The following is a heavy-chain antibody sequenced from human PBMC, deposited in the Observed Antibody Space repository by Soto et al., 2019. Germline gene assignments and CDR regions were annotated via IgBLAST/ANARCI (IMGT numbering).Heavy chain of an antibody. J-gene: IGHJ2*01. CDR1: GFTFSDYY. V-gene: IGHV3-11*06. CDR2: ISSSSSYT. Sequence: GGSLRLSCAASGFTFSDYYMSWIRQAPGKGLEWVSYISSSSSYTNYADSVKGRFTISRDNAKNSLYLQMNSLRAEDTAVYYCARDLPIGIWYFDLWGRGTLVTVSS. CDR3: ARDLPIGIWYFDL.